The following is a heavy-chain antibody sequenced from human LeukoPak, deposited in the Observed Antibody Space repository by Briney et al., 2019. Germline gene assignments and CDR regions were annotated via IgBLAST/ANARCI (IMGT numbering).Heavy chain of an antibody. V-gene: IGHV3-11*01. CDR3: ATDGAGFDT. CDR1: GFTPNDYY. Sequence: CLRPSCAASGFTPNDYYMSCVRQAPGNGREWLSYINIGGTNTHYADSVKGRFAISRDNTKESLYLEMNNLRAEDTAVYYCATDGAGFDTWGQGVLVTVSS. D-gene: IGHD5-24*01. CDR2: INIGGTNT. J-gene: IGHJ5*02.